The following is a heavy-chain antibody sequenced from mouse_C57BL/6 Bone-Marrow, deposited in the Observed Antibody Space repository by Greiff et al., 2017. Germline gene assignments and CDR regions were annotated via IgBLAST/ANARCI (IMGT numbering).Heavy chain of an antibody. J-gene: IGHJ1*03. Sequence: VQLQPPGAELVRPGASVTLSCKASGYTFTDYEMHWVKQTPVHGLEWIGAIDPETGGTAYNQKFKGKAILTADKSSSTAYMELRSLTSEDSAVYCCTRYVRYFDVWGTGTTVTVSS. V-gene: IGHV1-15*01. CDR3: TRYVRYFDV. CDR1: GYTFTDYE. CDR2: IDPETGGT.